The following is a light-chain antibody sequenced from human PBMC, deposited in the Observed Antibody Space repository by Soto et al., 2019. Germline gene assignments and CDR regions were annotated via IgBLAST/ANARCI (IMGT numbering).Light chain of an antibody. Sequence: DIQMPQSPSTLSASVGDRVTITCRASQSISSWLAWYQQKPGKAPKLLIYKASSLESGVPSRFNDSGSGTEFPLTISSLQPDDFATYSCQQYSSYSTFGQGPKVEIK. CDR2: KAS. J-gene: IGKJ1*01. CDR1: QSISSW. CDR3: QQYSSYST. V-gene: IGKV1-5*03.